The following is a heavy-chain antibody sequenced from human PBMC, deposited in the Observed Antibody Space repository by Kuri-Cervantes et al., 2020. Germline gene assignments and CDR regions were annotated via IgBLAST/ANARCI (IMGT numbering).Heavy chain of an antibody. V-gene: IGHV3-23*01. CDR3: AKGVVGATGYMDV. CDR2: ISGSGYNT. CDR1: GFTFSSYA. J-gene: IGHJ6*03. Sequence: GESLKISCAASGFTFSSYAMSWVRQAPGKGLEWVSTISGSGYNTYSADSVKGRFTISRDNSKNTLYLQMKSLRAEDTAVYYCAKGVVGATGYMDVWGKGTTVTVSS. D-gene: IGHD1-26*01.